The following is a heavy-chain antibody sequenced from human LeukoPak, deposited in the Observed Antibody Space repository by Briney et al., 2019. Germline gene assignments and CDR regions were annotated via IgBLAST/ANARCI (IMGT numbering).Heavy chain of an antibody. CDR2: IYPGDSDT. V-gene: IGHV5-51*01. J-gene: IGHJ1*01. CDR3: ARQAVPVTKYFQH. D-gene: IGHD2-2*01. Sequence: GESLKISCQGSGYSFTSYWIGWVRQMPGKGLEWMGIIYPGDSDTRYSPSFQGQVTISADKSISTAYLQWSSLKASDTAMYYCARQAVPVTKYFQHWGQRTLATVSS. CDR1: GYSFTSYW.